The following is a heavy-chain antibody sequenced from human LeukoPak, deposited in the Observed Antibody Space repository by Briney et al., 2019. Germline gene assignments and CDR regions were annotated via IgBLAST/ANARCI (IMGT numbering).Heavy chain of an antibody. CDR1: GFTVSTNY. J-gene: IGHJ6*02. D-gene: IGHD2/OR15-2a*01. V-gene: IGHV3-53*01. Sequence: GGSLRLSCAASGFTVSTNYMNWVRQAPGKGLEWVSVIYSGGSTYYADSVKGRFTISRDNSKNTLYLQMNSLRAEDTAVYYCAKDQFPTFRFRDYHYYGMDVWGQGTTVAVSS. CDR2: IYSGGST. CDR3: AKDQFPTFRFRDYHYYGMDV.